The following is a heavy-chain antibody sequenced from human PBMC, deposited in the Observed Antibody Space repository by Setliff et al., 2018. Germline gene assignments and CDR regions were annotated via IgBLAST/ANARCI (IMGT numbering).Heavy chain of an antibody. CDR2: IYTSWST. CDR1: GDSISSRPFY. CDR3: ARMTGFQYIDV. D-gene: IGHD3-3*01. V-gene: IGHV4-61*09. J-gene: IGHJ6*03. Sequence: SETLSLTCTVSGDSISSRPFYWGWFRQPAGEELEWIGQIYTSWSTIYNPSLKSRVTILLDTSKNQFSLTLTSVTAADTAVYYCARMTGFQYIDVWGKGTTVTVSS.